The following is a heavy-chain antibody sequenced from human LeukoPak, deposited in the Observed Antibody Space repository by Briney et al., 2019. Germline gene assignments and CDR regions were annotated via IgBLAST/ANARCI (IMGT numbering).Heavy chain of an antibody. V-gene: IGHV1-18*01. CDR2: ISAYNGNT. CDR1: GYTFTTYG. D-gene: IGHD2-15*01. Sequence: GASVKVSCKASGYTFTTYGISWVRQAPGQGLEWMGWISAYNGNTNYAQKFQGRVTMTTDTSTSTAYMELRSLRSDDTAVYYCARGDCSGAGCYGFLGYFDYWGQGTLVTVSS. CDR3: ARGDCSGAGCYGFLGYFDY. J-gene: IGHJ4*02.